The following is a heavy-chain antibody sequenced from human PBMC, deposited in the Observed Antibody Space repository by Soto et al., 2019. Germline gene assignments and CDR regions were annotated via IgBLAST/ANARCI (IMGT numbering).Heavy chain of an antibody. D-gene: IGHD5-18*01. CDR2: IYHSGST. V-gene: IGHV4-4*02. CDR1: GGSISSSNW. CDR3: ARVRGGIQLWLAGYYFDY. Sequence: QVQLQESGPGLVKPSGTLSLTCAVSGGSISSSNWWSWVRQPPGKGLEWIGEIYHSGSTNYNPSLKSRVTISVDKSKNQFSLKLSSVTAADTAVYYCARVRGGIQLWLAGYYFDYWGQGTLVTVSS. J-gene: IGHJ4*02.